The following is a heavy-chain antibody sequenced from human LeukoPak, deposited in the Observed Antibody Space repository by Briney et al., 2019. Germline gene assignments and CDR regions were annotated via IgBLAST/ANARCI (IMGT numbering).Heavy chain of an antibody. J-gene: IGHJ5*02. CDR1: GFTFSSYG. CDR2: IRYDGSNK. CDR3: AKDFYSSSWYGFSSWFDP. Sequence: GGSLRLSCAASGFTFSSYGMHWVRQAPGKGLEWVAFIRYDGSNKYYADSVKGRFTISRDNSKNTLYLQMNSLRAEDTAVYYCAKDFYSSSWYGFSSWFDPWGQGTLVTVSS. D-gene: IGHD6-13*01. V-gene: IGHV3-30*02.